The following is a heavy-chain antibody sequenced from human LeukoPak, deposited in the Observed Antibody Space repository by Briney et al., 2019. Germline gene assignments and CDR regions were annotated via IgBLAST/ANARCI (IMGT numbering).Heavy chain of an antibody. CDR2: ISGIDNST. V-gene: IGHV3-23*01. Sequence: PGGSLRLSCIVSGFTFSRYGMSWVRQAPGKGLEWVSVISGIDNSTDYADSVKGRFTISRDNSKNTLYLQMNSLRAEDTAVYYCARGSKQNKYYFDYWGQGTLVTVSS. D-gene: IGHD1/OR15-1a*01. CDR1: GFTFSRYG. J-gene: IGHJ4*02. CDR3: ARGSKQNKYYFDY.